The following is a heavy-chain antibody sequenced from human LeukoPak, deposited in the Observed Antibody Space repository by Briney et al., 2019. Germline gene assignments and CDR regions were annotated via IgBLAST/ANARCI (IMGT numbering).Heavy chain of an antibody. Sequence: PGGSLRLSCAASGFTFSSYAMTWVRQAPGKGLEWVSTISGSGSGTYYADSVKGRLTISRDNSDNTLYLQMNSLRAEDTAIYYCAKARGYSCGIDFDYWGQGTLVAVSS. D-gene: IGHD5-18*01. J-gene: IGHJ4*02. V-gene: IGHV3-23*01. CDR2: ISGSGSGT. CDR3: AKARGYSCGIDFDY. CDR1: GFTFSSYA.